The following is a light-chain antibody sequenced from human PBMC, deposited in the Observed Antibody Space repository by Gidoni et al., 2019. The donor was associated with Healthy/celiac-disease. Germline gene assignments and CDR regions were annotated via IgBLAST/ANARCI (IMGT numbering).Light chain of an antibody. CDR2: DAS. Sequence: EIVLTQSPATLSLSPGERATLSCRASQSVSSYLAWYQQKPGQAPRLLIYDASNRATGIPARFSGSGSGTDCTLTISSLEPEDFAVYYCQQRSNWPWTFGQGTKGETK. J-gene: IGKJ1*01. V-gene: IGKV3-11*01. CDR1: QSVSSY. CDR3: QQRSNWPWT.